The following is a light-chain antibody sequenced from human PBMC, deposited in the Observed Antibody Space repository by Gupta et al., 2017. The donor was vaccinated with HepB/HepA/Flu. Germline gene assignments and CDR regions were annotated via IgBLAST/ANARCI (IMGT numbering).Light chain of an antibody. J-gene: IGKJ2*01. Sequence: DIQMTQSPSSLSASVGDRVTLSCQAGQDIRTNLNWYHQRPEKAPKLLIYGASTLQTGVPSRFSGTGSGTAFTLIISSLQSEDFGIFFCQQFENLPYTFGQGTNLEI. V-gene: IGKV1-33*01. CDR3: QQFENLPYT. CDR2: GAS. CDR1: QDIRTN.